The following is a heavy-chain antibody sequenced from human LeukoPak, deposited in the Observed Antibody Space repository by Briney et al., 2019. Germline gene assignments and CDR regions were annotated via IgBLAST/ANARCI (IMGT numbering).Heavy chain of an antibody. CDR3: ANALGAHYFDS. J-gene: IGHJ4*02. CDR1: GFTFSTHW. CDR2: IKQDGSEK. D-gene: IGHD1-26*01. Sequence: GGSLRLSCAASGFTFSTHWMIWVRQAPGKGLEWVANIKQDGSEKCYVDSVKGRFIISRDNAKNSLYLQMNSLRAEGTAVYYCANALGAHYFDSWGQGTLVTVSS. V-gene: IGHV3-7*05.